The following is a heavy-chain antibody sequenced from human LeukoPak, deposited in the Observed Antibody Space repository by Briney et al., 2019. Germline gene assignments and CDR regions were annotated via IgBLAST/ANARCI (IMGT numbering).Heavy chain of an antibody. CDR3: AGGGGSYLFQH. CDR2: ITGSSSNI. CDR1: GFTFSTYS. D-gene: IGHD1-26*01. V-gene: IGHV3-21*01. J-gene: IGHJ1*01. Sequence: PGGSLRLSCAASGFTFSTYSMNWVRQAPGKGLEWVSSITGSSSNIYYADSVKGRFTISRDNAKNSLYLQMNSLRAEDTAVYYCAGGGGSYLFQHWGQGTLVTVSS.